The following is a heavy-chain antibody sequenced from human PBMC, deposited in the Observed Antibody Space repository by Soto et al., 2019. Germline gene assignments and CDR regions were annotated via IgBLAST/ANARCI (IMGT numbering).Heavy chain of an antibody. CDR1: GFTFSIYA. Sequence: GGSLRLSCAASGFTFSIYAMSWVRQAPGKGLEWVSTISDSGISTSYADSVKGRFTLSRDNSKKTLFLQMNSLRAEDTALYYCAKTWGYNYDYWGQGTLVTVSS. V-gene: IGHV3-23*01. CDR3: AKTWGYNYDY. J-gene: IGHJ4*02. CDR2: ISDSGIST. D-gene: IGHD5-18*01.